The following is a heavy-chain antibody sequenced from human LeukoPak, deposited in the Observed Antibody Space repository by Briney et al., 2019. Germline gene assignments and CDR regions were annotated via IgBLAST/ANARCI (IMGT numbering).Heavy chain of an antibody. D-gene: IGHD3-22*01. CDR2: IKQDGSEK. CDR3: ARDPYYYDSSGHSYYYYYGMDV. J-gene: IGHJ6*02. Sequence: PGGSLRLSCAASGFTFSSYWMSWVRQAPGKGLEWVANIKQDGSEKYYVDSVKGRFTISRDNAKNSLYLQMNSLRAEDTAVYYCARDPYYYDSSGHSYYYYYGMDVWGQGTTVTVSS. CDR1: GFTFSSYW. V-gene: IGHV3-7*01.